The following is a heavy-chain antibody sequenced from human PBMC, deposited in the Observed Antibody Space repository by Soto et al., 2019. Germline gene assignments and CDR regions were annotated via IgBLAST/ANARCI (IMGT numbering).Heavy chain of an antibody. D-gene: IGHD3-3*01. CDR3: ARGGPFAVADTDY. CDR2: ISAYNDNT. J-gene: IGHJ4*02. CDR1: GYTFTNYG. Sequence: ASVKVSCKASGYTFTNYGITWVRQAPGQGLEWMGWISAYNDNTNYAQKFQGRVTMTTDTSTTTAYMELRSLISDDTAVYYCARGGPFAVADTDYWGQGTLVTVSS. V-gene: IGHV1-18*01.